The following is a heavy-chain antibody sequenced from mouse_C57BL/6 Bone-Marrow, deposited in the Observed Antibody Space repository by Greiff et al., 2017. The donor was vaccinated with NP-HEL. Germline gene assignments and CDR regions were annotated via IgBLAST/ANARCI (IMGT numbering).Heavy chain of an antibody. V-gene: IGHV1-80*01. D-gene: IGHD1-1*01. CDR1: GYAFSSYW. J-gene: IGHJ2*01. CDR3: ARELSLRSSNFDY. CDR2: IYPGDGDT. Sequence: VQLQQSGAELVKPGASVKISCKASGYAFSSYWMNWVKQRPGKGLEWIGQIYPGDGDTNYNGKFKGKATLTADKSSSTAYMQLSSLTSEDSAVYFCARELSLRSSNFDYWGQGTTLTVSS.